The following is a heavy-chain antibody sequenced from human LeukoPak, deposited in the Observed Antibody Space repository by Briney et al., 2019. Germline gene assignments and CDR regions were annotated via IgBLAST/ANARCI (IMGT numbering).Heavy chain of an antibody. CDR3: ARAESRYVPGDAFDI. V-gene: IGHV3-21*01. Sequence: PSETLSLTCTVSGYSISSGYYWGWIRQPPGKALEWVSSISSSSSYIYYADSVKGRFTISRDNAKNSLYLQMNSLRAEDTAVYYCARAESRYVPGDAFDIWGQGTMVTVSS. CDR1: GYSISSGYY. D-gene: IGHD2-2*01. J-gene: IGHJ3*02. CDR2: ISSSSSYI.